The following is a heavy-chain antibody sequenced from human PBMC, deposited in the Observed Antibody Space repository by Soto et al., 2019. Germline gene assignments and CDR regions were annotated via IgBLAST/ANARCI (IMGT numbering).Heavy chain of an antibody. D-gene: IGHD3-22*01. V-gene: IGHV4-31*03. CDR1: GGSISSGGYY. CDR2: IYYSGST. CDR3: ARVSPYYYDSSGYSYTFDY. Sequence: SETLSLTCTVSGGSISSGGYYWSWIRQHPGKGLEWIGYIYYSGSTYYNPSLKSRVTISVDTSKNQFSLKLSSVTAADTAVYYCARVSPYYYDSSGYSYTFDYWGQGTLVTVSS. J-gene: IGHJ4*02.